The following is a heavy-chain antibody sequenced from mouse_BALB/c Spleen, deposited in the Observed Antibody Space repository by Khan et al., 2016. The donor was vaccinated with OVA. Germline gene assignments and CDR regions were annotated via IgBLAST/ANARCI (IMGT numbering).Heavy chain of an antibody. D-gene: IGHD1-3*01. CDR3: TRGGFSSFAY. CDR1: GYSFTSYL. V-gene: IGHV1-5*01. Sequence: VQLKQSGTVLARPGASVKMSCKASGYSFTSYLIHWVKQRPGQGLEWIGDIYPGNSDTRYNQKFKDKAKLTSGTSASTAYMELSSLTNKDSAVYYCTRGGFSSFAYWGQGTLVTVSA. J-gene: IGHJ3*01. CDR2: IYPGNSDT.